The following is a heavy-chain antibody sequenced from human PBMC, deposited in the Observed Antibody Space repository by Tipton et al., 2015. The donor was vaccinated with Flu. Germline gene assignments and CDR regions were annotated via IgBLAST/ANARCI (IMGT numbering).Heavy chain of an antibody. J-gene: IGHJ3*02. D-gene: IGHD1-26*01. Sequence: QLVQSGGGVVQPGRSLRLSCAASGFIFSTYGMHWVRQAPGKGLEWVAVIWYDGSNKYYADSVKGRFTISRDNSKNTVYLQMNSLRAEDTAVYYCASLRGSGSYSRYAFDIWGQGTMVTVSS. CDR3: ASLRGSGSYSRYAFDI. V-gene: IGHV3-33*01. CDR2: IWYDGSNK. CDR1: GFIFSTYG.